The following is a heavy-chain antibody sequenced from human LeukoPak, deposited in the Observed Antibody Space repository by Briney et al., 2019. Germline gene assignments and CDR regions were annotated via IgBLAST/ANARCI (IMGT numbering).Heavy chain of an antibody. CDR3: AKDVDPFGSGSYVEGFDY. Sequence: GGSLRLSCAASGFTFSSYGMHWVRQAPGKGLEWVAVISHDGTNQYYADSVKGRFTISRDNSKNTLYVQMNSLRAEDTAVYYCAKDVDPFGSGSYVEGFDYWGQGTLGTVSS. V-gene: IGHV3-30*18. D-gene: IGHD3-10*01. J-gene: IGHJ4*02. CDR2: ISHDGTNQ. CDR1: GFTFSSYG.